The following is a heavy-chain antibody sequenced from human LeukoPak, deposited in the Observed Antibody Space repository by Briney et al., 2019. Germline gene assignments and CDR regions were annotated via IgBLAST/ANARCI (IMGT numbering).Heavy chain of an antibody. D-gene: IGHD4-11*01. J-gene: IGHJ4*02. CDR1: GFTLSTHW. CDR3: ARSRPLHD. CDR2: INQDGSEK. V-gene: IGHV3-7*03. Sequence: GGSLRLSCAASGFTLSTHWLSWVRQAPGKGLEWVANINQDGSEKYYVDSVRGRFTISRDNAKKSLYLQMNSLRAEDTAVYYCARSRPLHDWGQGTLVTVSS.